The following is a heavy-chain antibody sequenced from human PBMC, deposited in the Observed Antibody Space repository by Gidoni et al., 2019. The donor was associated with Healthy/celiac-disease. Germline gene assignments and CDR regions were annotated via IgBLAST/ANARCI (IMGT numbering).Heavy chain of an antibody. J-gene: IGHJ6*02. CDR3: AREMATITDYYYGMDV. Sequence: EVQLVESGGGLVKPGGSLRLSCAASGFTFSRYSMNWVRQAPGKGLEWVSSISSSSSYIYYADSVKGRFTISRDNAKNSLYLQMNSLRAEDTAVYYCAREMATITDYYYGMDVWGQGTTVTVSS. CDR1: GFTFSRYS. D-gene: IGHD5-12*01. CDR2: ISSSSSYI. V-gene: IGHV3-21*01.